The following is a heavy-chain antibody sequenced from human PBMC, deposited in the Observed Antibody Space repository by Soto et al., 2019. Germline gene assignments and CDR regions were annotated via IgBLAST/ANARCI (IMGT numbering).Heavy chain of an antibody. J-gene: IGHJ4*02. CDR1: VGSFSGYY. V-gene: IGHV4-34*01. CDR3: ARGILSYYDSTPFDY. D-gene: IGHD3-22*01. CDR2: INHSGST. Sequence: SETLSLTCAVYVGSFSGYYWSWIRQPPGKGLEWIGEINHSGSTNYNPSLKSRVTISVDTSKNQFSLKLSSVTAADTAVYYCARGILSYYDSTPFDYWGQGTLVTVSS.